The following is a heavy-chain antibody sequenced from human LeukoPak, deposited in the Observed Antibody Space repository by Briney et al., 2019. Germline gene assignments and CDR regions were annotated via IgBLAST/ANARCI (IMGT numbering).Heavy chain of an antibody. Sequence: SETLSLTCTVSGGSISSGGYYWSWIRQHPGKGLEWIGYIYYSGSTYYNPSLKSRVTISVDRSKNQFSLKLSSVTAADTAVYYCARGMGDILTGYRAFDIWGQGTMVTVSS. V-gene: IGHV4-31*03. CDR3: ARGMGDILTGYRAFDI. CDR2: IYYSGST. J-gene: IGHJ3*02. CDR1: GGSISSGGYY. D-gene: IGHD3-9*01.